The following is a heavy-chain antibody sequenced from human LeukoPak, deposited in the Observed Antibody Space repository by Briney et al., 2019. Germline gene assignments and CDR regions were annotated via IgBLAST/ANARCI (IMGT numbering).Heavy chain of an antibody. Sequence: GGSLRLSCAASGFTVSSNYMSWVRQAPGKGLEWVSVFYSGGSRYYADSVKGRLTISRDNSKNTLYFQMNSLRAEDTAVYYCARGTFYSGNSPFAFDIWGQGTMVTVSS. CDR1: GFTVSSNY. CDR2: FYSGGSR. D-gene: IGHD4-23*01. CDR3: ARGTFYSGNSPFAFDI. J-gene: IGHJ3*02. V-gene: IGHV3-53*01.